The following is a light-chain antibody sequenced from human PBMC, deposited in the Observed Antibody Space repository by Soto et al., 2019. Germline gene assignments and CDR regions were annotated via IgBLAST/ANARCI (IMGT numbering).Light chain of an antibody. CDR3: HQNYRMPDT. CDR1: QSISSY. V-gene: IGKV1-39*01. CDR2: GTS. J-gene: IGKJ2*01. Sequence: DIQMTQFPPSLSASVGDRVTITCRASQSISSYLNWYQQKPGKAPKLLIYGTSNLQSGVPSRFSGRGSGTDFALNINSPLRNEFASYYCHQNYRMPDTFGQGTKLEIK.